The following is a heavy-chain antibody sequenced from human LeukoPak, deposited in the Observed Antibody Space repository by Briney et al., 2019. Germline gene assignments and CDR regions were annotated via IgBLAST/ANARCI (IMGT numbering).Heavy chain of an antibody. CDR2: IYHSGST. Sequence: PSETLSLTCTVSGGSISGYYWAWIRQPPGKGLEWIGSIYHSGSTYYNPSLKSRVTLSIDTSKNQFSLKVTSVTAADTAVYYCAREWQYQFDYWGQGTLVTVSS. CDR3: AREWQYQFDY. D-gene: IGHD4-11*01. CDR1: GGSISGYY. V-gene: IGHV4-39*07. J-gene: IGHJ4*02.